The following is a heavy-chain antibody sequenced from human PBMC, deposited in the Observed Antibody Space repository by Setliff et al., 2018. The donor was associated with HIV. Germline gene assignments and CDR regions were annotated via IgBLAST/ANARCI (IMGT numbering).Heavy chain of an antibody. J-gene: IGHJ4*02. CDR1: GDSISSSSYY. CDR2: IYYSGST. CDR3: ECYNSDDGYFDN. Sequence: SETLSLTCSVSGDSISSSSYYWGWIRQPPGKGLEWIGSIYYSGSTYYNPSLHSRVTISVDASKNQFSLKLSSVTAADTAVYYCECYNSDDGYFDNWGQGALVTVSS. D-gene: IGHD2-8*01. V-gene: IGHV4-39*01.